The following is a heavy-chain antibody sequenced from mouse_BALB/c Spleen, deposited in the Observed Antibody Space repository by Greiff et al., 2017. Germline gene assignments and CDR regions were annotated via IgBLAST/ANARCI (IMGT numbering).Heavy chain of an antibody. J-gene: IGHJ2*01. V-gene: IGHV5-17*02. CDR2: ISSGSSTI. CDR3: ARERNYYGLFDY. CDR1: GFTFSSFG. Sequence: EVQRVESGGGLVQPGGSRKLSCAASGFTFSSFGMHWVRQAPEKGLEWVAYISSGSSTIYYADTVKGRFTISRDNPKNTLFLQMTSLRSEDTAMYYCARERNYYGLFDYWGQGTTLTVSA. D-gene: IGHD1-1*01.